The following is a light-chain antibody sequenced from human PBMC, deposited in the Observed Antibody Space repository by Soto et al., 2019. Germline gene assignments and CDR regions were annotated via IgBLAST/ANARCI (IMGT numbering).Light chain of an antibody. J-gene: IGKJ5*01. CDR2: AAS. Sequence: DILIPQTPPSLSSSGVDRATTPYRASQSISNYLNWYQQKPGKAPNLLIYAASTLQSGVPSRFSGGGSGTDFTLTISSLQPEDFATYYCQQSYNIPRTSGQRTRLAI. CDR1: QSISNY. CDR3: QQSYNIPRT. V-gene: IGKV1-39*01.